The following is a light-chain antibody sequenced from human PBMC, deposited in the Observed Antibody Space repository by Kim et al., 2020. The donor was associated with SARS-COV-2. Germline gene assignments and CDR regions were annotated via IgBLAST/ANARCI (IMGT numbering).Light chain of an antibody. J-gene: IGKJ4*01. V-gene: IGKV3-20*01. CDR2: GAS. CDR3: QQYDMSPLT. CDR1: QSVSSSY. Sequence: EIVLTQSPGTLSLSPGERATLSCRASQSVSSSYLAWYQQKPGQAPRLLIYGASSRATGIPDRFSGSESETDFTLTISRMEPEDFAVYYCQQYDMSPLTFGGGTKVDIK.